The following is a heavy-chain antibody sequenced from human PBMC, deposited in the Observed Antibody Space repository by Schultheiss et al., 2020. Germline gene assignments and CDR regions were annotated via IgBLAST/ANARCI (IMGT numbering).Heavy chain of an antibody. CDR2: VKQDSSEK. J-gene: IGHJ6*02. CDR3: AKVDYYHGVEV. Sequence: GESLKISCAASGFTFSSYWMSWVRQAPGKGLEWVANVKQDSSEKYYVDSVKGRFTISRDNAKSSLYLQMKSLRAEDTAVYYCAKVDYYHGVEVWGLGTTVTVS. CDR1: GFTFSSYW. V-gene: IGHV3-7*03.